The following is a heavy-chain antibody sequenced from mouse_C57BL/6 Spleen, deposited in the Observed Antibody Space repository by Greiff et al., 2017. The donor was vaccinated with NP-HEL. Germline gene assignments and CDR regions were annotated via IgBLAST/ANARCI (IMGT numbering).Heavy chain of an antibody. CDR3: ARDSETGTTYFDY. CDR1: GFTFSSYA. D-gene: IGHD4-1*01. Sequence: DVKLQESGGGLVKPGGSLKLSCAASGFTFSSYAMSWVRQTPEKRLEWVATISDGGSYTYYPDNVKGRFTISRDNAKNNLYLQMSHLKSEDTAMYYCARDSETGTTYFDYWGQGTTLTVSS. J-gene: IGHJ2*01. CDR2: ISDGGSYT. V-gene: IGHV5-4*01.